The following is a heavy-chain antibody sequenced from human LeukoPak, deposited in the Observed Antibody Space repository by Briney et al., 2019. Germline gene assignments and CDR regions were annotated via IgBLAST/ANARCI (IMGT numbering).Heavy chain of an antibody. CDR2: IYTSGST. CDR1: GGSISSGSYY. Sequence: SETLSLTCTVSGGSISSGSYYWSWIRQPAGKGLEWIGRIYTSGSTNYNPSLKSRVTISVDTSKNQFSLKLSSVTAADTAVYYCARTEPYYYGSGPFSDADPRSDYWGQGTLVTVSS. CDR3: ARTEPYYYGSGPFSDADPRSDY. D-gene: IGHD3-10*01. J-gene: IGHJ4*02. V-gene: IGHV4-61*02.